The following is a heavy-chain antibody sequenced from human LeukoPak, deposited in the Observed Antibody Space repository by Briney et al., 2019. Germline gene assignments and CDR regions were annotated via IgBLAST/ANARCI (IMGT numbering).Heavy chain of an antibody. V-gene: IGHV4-59*01. CDR1: GGSISSYY. Sequence: SETLSLTCTVSGGSISSYYWSWIRQPPGKGLEWIGYIYYSGSTNYNPSLKSRVTISVDTSKNQFSLKLSFVTAADTAVYYCARRHYYDSRGAFDIWGQGTMVTVSS. J-gene: IGHJ3*02. CDR3: ARRHYYDSRGAFDI. D-gene: IGHD3-22*01. CDR2: IYYSGST.